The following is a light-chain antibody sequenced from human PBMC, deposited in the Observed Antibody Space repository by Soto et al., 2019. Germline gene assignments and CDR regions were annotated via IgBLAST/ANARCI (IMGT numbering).Light chain of an antibody. CDR3: QQYDSLPVT. J-gene: IGKJ4*01. CDR2: DAS. CDR1: EDISNS. V-gene: IGKV1-33*01. Sequence: DIQMTQSPSSLPASVGDRVTITCQASEDISNSLSWFQQKPGKAPKLLIYDASNLETGVPSRFSGSGSGTDFTLTISSLRHEDIGIYYCQQYDSLPVTFGGGTKVESK.